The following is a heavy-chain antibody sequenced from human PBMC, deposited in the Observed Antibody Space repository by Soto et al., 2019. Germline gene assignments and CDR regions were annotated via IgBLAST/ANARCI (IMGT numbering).Heavy chain of an antibody. J-gene: IGHJ4*02. CDR1: GGSFSGYY. CDR3: AKELWQQEYYFED. Sequence: SETLSLTCAVYGGSFSGYYWSWIRQPPGKGLEWIGEINHSGSTNYNPSLKSRVTISVDTSKNQFSLKLSSVTAADTAVYYCAKELWQQEYYFEDWGQGTRVTVSS. CDR2: INHSGST. V-gene: IGHV4-34*01. D-gene: IGHD6-13*01.